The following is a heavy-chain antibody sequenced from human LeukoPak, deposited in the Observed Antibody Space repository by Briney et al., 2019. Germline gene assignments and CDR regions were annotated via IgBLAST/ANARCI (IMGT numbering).Heavy chain of an antibody. CDR3: VRDLYSRSPYFDV. D-gene: IGHD2-21*01. CDR2: ISYDGRDK. Sequence: PGESLRLSCAASGFNFASYAMYWVRQAPGRGLEWVASISYDGRDKYYVDSVKGRFFISKDSSMSTLYLDMNSLRPEDTALYYCVRDLYSRSPYFDVWGQGTLVTVSS. J-gene: IGHJ4*02. V-gene: IGHV3-30*03. CDR1: GFNFASYA.